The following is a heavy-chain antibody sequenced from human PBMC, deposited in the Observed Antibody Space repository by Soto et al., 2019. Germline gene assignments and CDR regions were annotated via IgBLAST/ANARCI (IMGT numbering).Heavy chain of an antibody. Sequence: GASVKVSCKASGYTFTSYYMHWVRQAPGQGLEWMGIINPSGGSTSYAQKFQGRVTMTRDTSTSTVYMELSSLRSEDTAVYYCARDRQQHRGGGNWFDPWGQGTLVTVSS. CDR2: INPSGGST. D-gene: IGHD6-13*01. CDR1: GYTFTSYY. CDR3: ARDRQQHRGGGNWFDP. J-gene: IGHJ5*02. V-gene: IGHV1-46*01.